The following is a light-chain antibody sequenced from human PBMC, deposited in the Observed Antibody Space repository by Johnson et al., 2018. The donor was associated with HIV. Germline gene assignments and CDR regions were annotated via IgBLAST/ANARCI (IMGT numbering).Light chain of an antibody. CDR1: SSNIGDNY. J-gene: IGLJ1*01. CDR3: GTWDTSLSAGGV. V-gene: IGLV1-51*02. Sequence: QSMLTQPPSVSAAPGQKVTISCSGSSSNIGDNYVSWYQQLPGTAPKLLIYKNTQRPSGIPDRFSGSKSGTSATLGITGLQTGDEADYYCGTWDTSLSAGGVFGTGTKVTVL. CDR2: KNT.